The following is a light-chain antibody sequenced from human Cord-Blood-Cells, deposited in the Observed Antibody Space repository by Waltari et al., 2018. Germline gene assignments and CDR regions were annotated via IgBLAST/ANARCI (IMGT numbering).Light chain of an antibody. J-gene: IGLJ1*01. Sequence: QSALTQPRSVSGSPGQSVTISFTGTSSDVCGYNYFSVYQQHPGKAPKLMIYDVSKRPSGVPARFSGSKYGNTASLTISGLQAEDEADYYCCSYAGSYTYVFGTGTKVTVL. CDR2: DVS. CDR1: SSDVCGYNY. V-gene: IGLV2-11*01. CDR3: CSYAGSYTYV.